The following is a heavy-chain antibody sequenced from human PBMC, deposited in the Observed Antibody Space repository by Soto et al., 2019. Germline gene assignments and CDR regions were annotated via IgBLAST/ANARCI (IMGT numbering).Heavy chain of an antibody. CDR2: INPNSGGT. CDR1: GYTFTGYY. CDR3: ADSYSSSWYWFDP. V-gene: IGHV1-2*02. D-gene: IGHD6-13*01. J-gene: IGHJ5*02. Sequence: ASVKVSCKASGYTFTGYYMHWVRQAPGQGLEWMGWINPNSGGTNYAQKFQGRVTMTRDTSISTAYMELSRLRSDDTAVYYRADSYSSSWYWFDPWGQGTLVTVSS.